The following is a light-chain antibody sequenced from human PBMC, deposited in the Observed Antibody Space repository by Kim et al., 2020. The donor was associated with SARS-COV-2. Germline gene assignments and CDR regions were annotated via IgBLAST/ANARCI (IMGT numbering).Light chain of an antibody. CDR3: SSYTGSGTLV. CDR2: DVS. V-gene: IGLV2-14*03. Sequence: QSAMTQPASVSGSPGQSITMSCTGTRSDVGGYTYVSWYQQYPGKVPKLLIYDVSHRPAGVSNRFSGTKSGNTASLTISGLQAEDEADYYCSSYTGSGTLVFGGGTKLTVL. CDR1: RSDVGGYTY. J-gene: IGLJ2*01.